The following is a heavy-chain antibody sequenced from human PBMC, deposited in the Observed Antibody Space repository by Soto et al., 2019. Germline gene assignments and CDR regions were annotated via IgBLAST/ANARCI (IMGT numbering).Heavy chain of an antibody. D-gene: IGHD3-3*01. V-gene: IGHV3-21*01. Sequence: GGSLRLSCAASGFTFSSYSMNWVRQAPGKGLEWVSSISSSSSYIYYADSVKGRFTISRDNAKNSLYLQMNSLRAEDTAVYYCARDAKGGDGYNRFFAFDIWGQGTMVTVSS. J-gene: IGHJ3*02. CDR3: ARDAKGGDGYNRFFAFDI. CDR1: GFTFSSYS. CDR2: ISSSSSYI.